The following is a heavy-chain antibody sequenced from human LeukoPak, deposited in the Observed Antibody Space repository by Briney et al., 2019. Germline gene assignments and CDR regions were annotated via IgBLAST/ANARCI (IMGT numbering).Heavy chain of an antibody. CDR3: AKDPREALPSNWFDP. CDR1: GFIFSNYA. CDR2: ISDSGGNT. D-gene: IGHD1-26*01. V-gene: IGHV3-23*01. Sequence: GGSLRLSCAASGFIFSNYAMSWVRQAPGKGLEWVSSISDSGGNTKYADSVKGRFTISRDNSKNTLYLQMNSLGGEDTAVYYCAKDPREALPSNWFDPWGQGTLVTVSS. J-gene: IGHJ5*02.